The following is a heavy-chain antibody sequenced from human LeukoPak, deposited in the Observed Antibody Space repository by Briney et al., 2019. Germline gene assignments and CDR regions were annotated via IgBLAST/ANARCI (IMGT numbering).Heavy chain of an antibody. J-gene: IGHJ4*02. Sequence: GASVKVSCKASGYTFTSYAMHWVRQAPGQRLEWMGWINIGNGNTKYSQEFQGRVTITRDTSASTAYMELSSLRTEDTAVYYCARGVRGYYDSSGYYFDYWGQGTLVTVSS. CDR1: GYTFTSYA. V-gene: IGHV1-3*03. D-gene: IGHD3-22*01. CDR3: ARGVRGYYDSSGYYFDY. CDR2: INIGNGNT.